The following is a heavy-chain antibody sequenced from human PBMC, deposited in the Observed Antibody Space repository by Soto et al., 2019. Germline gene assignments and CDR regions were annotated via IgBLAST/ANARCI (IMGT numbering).Heavy chain of an antibody. V-gene: IGHV1-3*01. CDR3: ARGSVNVGVKADNRAEYFQH. CDR1: GYTFTSYA. D-gene: IGHD2-2*01. Sequence: ASVKVSCKSSGYTFTSYAMHWVRQAPGQRLEWMGWINAGNGNTKYSQKFQGRVTITRDTSASTAYMELSSLRSEDTAVYYCARGSVNVGVKADNRAEYFQHWGQRTLVTVSP. CDR2: INAGNGNT. J-gene: IGHJ1*01.